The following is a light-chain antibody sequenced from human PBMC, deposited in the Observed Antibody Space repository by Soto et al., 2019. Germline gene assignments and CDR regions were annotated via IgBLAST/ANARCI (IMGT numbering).Light chain of an antibody. V-gene: IGLV2-14*01. CDR1: SSDIGGYNY. CDR2: EVS. J-gene: IGLJ1*01. Sequence: QSVLTQPASVSGSPGQSIAISCTGTSSDIGGYNYVSWFQQHPGRAPRVLISEVSNRPSGVSHRFSGSKAGITASLTISGLQAEDEADYYCSSFRSGGTFVFGTGTQLTGL. CDR3: SSFRSGGTFV.